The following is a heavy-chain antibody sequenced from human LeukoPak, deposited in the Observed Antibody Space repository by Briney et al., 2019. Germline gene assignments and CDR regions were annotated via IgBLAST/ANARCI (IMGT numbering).Heavy chain of an antibody. Sequence: SETLSLTCAVYGGSFSGYYWSWIRQPPGKGLEWIGEINHSGSTNYNPSLKSRVTISVDTSKNQFSLKLSSVTAADTAVYYCARGASLVVRGVIKGSLNFDYWGQGTLVTVSS. D-gene: IGHD3-10*01. CDR1: GGSFSGYY. CDR3: ARGASLVVRGVIKGSLNFDY. V-gene: IGHV4-34*01. J-gene: IGHJ4*02. CDR2: INHSGST.